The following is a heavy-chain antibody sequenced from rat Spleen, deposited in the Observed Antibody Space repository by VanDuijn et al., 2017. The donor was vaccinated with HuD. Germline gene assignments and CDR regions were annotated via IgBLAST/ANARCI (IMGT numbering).Heavy chain of an antibody. Sequence: EVQLVESGGGLVQPGRSLKLSCAASGFTFSNYYMAWVRQAPTNGLEWVAYISPSSGTIYYADTVKGRFTISRDNAKNTLYLQLSSLRSEDTALFYCARNYGGSPFEYWGQGVMVTVSS. V-gene: IGHV5-34*01. J-gene: IGHJ2*01. CDR2: ISPSSGTI. CDR3: ARNYGGSPFEY. D-gene: IGHD1-11*01. CDR1: GFTFSNYY.